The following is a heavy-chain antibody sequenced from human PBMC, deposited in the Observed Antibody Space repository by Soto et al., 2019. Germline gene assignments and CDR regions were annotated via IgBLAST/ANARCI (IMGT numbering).Heavy chain of an antibody. V-gene: IGHV3-48*02. J-gene: IGHJ6*02. CDR1: GFTFSSYS. Sequence: GGSLRLSCAASGFTFSSYSMNWVRQAPGKGLEWVSYISSSSSTIYYADSVKGRFTISRDNAKNSLYLQMSSLRDEDTAVYYCARMEYQLLMTYYYYYGMDVWGQGTTVTVS. CDR3: ARMEYQLLMTYYYYYGMDV. CDR2: ISSSSSTI. D-gene: IGHD2-2*01.